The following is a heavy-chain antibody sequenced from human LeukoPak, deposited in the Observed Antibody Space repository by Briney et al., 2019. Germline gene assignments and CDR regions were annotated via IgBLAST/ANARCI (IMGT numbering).Heavy chain of an antibody. V-gene: IGHV3-30-3*01. J-gene: IGHJ4*02. CDR1: GFTFSSYA. D-gene: IGHD2-15*01. Sequence: GSLRLSCAASGFTFSSYAMHWVRQAPGKGLEWVAVISYDGSSKYYADSVKGRFTISRDNSKNTLYLQMNSLRAEDTAVYYCARDDHTKGYCSGGSCYSGPFDYWGQGTLVTVSS. CDR2: ISYDGSSK. CDR3: ARDDHTKGYCSGGSCYSGPFDY.